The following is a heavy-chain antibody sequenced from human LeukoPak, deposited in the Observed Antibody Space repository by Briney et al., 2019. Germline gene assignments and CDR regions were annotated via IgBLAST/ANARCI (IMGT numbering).Heavy chain of an antibody. V-gene: IGHV4-59*01. CDR1: GGSMSTYY. Sequence: SETLSLTCTVSGGSMSTYYWSWIRQPPGKGLEWIGYVYYDGNNDYNPSLKSRVTTSIDTSKKQFPLKLTSVTAADTAVYYCARVKDDNNYDRAFDIWGQGTMVTVSS. J-gene: IGHJ3*02. CDR3: ARVKDDNNYDRAFDI. CDR2: VYYDGNN. D-gene: IGHD5-24*01.